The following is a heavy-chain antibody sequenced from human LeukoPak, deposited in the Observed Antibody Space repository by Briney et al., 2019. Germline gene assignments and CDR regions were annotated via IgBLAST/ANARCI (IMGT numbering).Heavy chain of an antibody. CDR2: INPNSGGT. J-gene: IGHJ5*02. V-gene: IGHV1-2*02. Sequence: ASVKVSCKASGYTFTGYYMHWVRQAPGQGLEWMGWINPNSGGTNHAQKFQGRVTMTRDTSISTAYMELSRLRSDDTAVYYCARERTGTAVGWLDPWGQGTLVTVSS. CDR3: ARERTGTAVGWLDP. D-gene: IGHD1-1*01. CDR1: GYTFTGYY.